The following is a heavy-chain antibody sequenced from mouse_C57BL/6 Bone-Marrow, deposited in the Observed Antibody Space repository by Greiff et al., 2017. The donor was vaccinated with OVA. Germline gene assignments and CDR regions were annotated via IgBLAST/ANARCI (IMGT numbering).Heavy chain of an antibody. Sequence: QVQLQQPGAELVRPGSSVKLSCKASSYTFTSYWMHWVKQRPIQGLEWIGNIDPSDSETHYNQKFKDKATLTVDKSSSTAYMQLSSLTSEDSAVYYCARNGETGPYFDYWGQGTTLTVSS. D-gene: IGHD4-1*01. CDR3: ARNGETGPYFDY. V-gene: IGHV1-52*01. CDR2: IDPSDSET. CDR1: SYTFTSYW. J-gene: IGHJ2*01.